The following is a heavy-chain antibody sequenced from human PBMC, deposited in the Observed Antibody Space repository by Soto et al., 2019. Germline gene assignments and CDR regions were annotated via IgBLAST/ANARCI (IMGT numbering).Heavy chain of an antibody. CDR1: GFTFESYA. J-gene: IGHJ5*02. D-gene: IGHD6-19*01. Sequence: EVQLVESGGGLAQPGRSLRLSCEASGFTFESYAMHWIRQAPGKGLEWVSGISWNSNSIGYVDSVKGRFTISRDNAKNSLYLQMNSLRVEDTAFYYCAKGIEQWLSNWFDPWGQGTLVTVSS. CDR2: ISWNSNSI. CDR3: AKGIEQWLSNWFDP. V-gene: IGHV3-9*01.